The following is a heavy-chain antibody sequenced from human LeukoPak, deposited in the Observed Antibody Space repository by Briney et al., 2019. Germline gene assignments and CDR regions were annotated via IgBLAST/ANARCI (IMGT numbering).Heavy chain of an antibody. Sequence: TPSETLSLTCTVSGGSISSSSYYWGWIRQPPGKGLEWIGSIYYSGSTYYNPSLKSRVTISVDTSKNQFSLKLSSVTAADTAVYYCARSLGEPYGVDVWGQGTTVTVSS. CDR2: IYYSGST. V-gene: IGHV4-39*01. J-gene: IGHJ6*02. CDR3: ARSLGEPYGVDV. CDR1: GGSISSSSYY. D-gene: IGHD3-10*01.